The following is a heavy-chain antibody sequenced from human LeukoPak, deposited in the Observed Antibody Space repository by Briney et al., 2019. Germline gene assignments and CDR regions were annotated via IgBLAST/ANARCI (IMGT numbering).Heavy chain of an antibody. V-gene: IGHV3-23*01. CDR1: GFTFRSYA. CDR3: AKDTGNYYYDSSGYLY. J-gene: IGHJ4*02. CDR2: ISGSGDST. Sequence: GGSLRLSCAASGFTFRSYAMSWVRQAPGKGLEWVSVISGSGDSTYYADSAKGRFTISRDNSKNTLYLQMNSLRAEDTAVYYCAKDTGNYYYDSSGYLYWGQGTLVTVSS. D-gene: IGHD3-22*01.